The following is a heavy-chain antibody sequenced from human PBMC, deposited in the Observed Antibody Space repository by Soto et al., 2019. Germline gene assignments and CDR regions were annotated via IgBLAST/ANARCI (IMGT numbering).Heavy chain of an antibody. CDR3: VSRLSSGWHVPFAY. CDR2: IYYSGST. D-gene: IGHD6-19*01. V-gene: IGHV4-39*01. Sequence: SETLSLTCTVSGGSISSSSYYWGWIRQPPGKGLEWIGSIYYSGSTYYNPSLKSRVTISVDTSKNQFSLKLSSVTAADTAVYYCVSRLSSGWHVPFAYWGQGTLVTVSS. J-gene: IGHJ4*02. CDR1: GGSISSSSYY.